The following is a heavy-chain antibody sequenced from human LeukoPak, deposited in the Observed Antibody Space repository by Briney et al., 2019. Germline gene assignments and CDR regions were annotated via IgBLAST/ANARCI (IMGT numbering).Heavy chain of an antibody. CDR3: ARGPYAWGYIDY. D-gene: IGHD7-27*01. V-gene: IGHV4-61*02. Sequence: PSQTLSLTCTVSGGSISSGTDYWSWIRQPAGKGLEWIGRFYTSGSTNYNPSLKSRVTTSVDTSKNQFSLKLSSVTAADTAVYYCARGPYAWGYIDYWGQGTLVTVSS. CDR2: FYTSGST. CDR1: GGSISSGTDY. J-gene: IGHJ4*02.